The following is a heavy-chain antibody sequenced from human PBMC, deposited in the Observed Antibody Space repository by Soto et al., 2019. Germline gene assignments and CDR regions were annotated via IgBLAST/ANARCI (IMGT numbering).Heavy chain of an antibody. CDR3: GRAVDADMDPLDY. J-gene: IGHJ4*02. Sequence: QVLLVESGGGVAQPGRSLRLSCAASGFDFRSYATHWVRQSPGKGPEWVAITSDDGDIQYYADSVKGRFTISRDNSKNTLYLQMTSLRTEDAAVYFCGRAVDADMDPLDYWGQGTLVTISS. D-gene: IGHD5-18*01. V-gene: IGHV3-30-3*01. CDR2: TSDDGDIQ. CDR1: GFDFRSYA.